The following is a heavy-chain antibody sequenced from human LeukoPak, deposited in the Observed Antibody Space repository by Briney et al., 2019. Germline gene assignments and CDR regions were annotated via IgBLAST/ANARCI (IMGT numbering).Heavy chain of an antibody. CDR2: MSYDGSNK. CDR3: AREQVGAIYFDY. CDR1: GFTFSNYA. D-gene: IGHD1-26*01. Sequence: PGGSLRLSCSASGFTFSNYAMHWARQAPGKGLEWVAVMSYDGSNKYYADSVKGRFTISRDNSKNTLYLQMNSLRAEDTAVYYCAREQVGAIYFDYWGQGTLVTVSS. J-gene: IGHJ4*02. V-gene: IGHV3-30*04.